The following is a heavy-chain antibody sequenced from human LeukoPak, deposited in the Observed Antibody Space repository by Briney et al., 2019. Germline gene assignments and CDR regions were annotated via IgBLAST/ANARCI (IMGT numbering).Heavy chain of an antibody. CDR1: GFVLSDYA. CDR3: ARRLVYYGLDV. V-gene: IGHV3-48*03. Sequence: GGSLRLSCAASGFVLSDYAILWVRQAPGKGLECLSYTTDSGSTIFYADSVKGRFTISRDNAEDSFYLQMNSLRAEDTATYYCARRLVYYGLDVWGQGTRSPSP. J-gene: IGHJ6*02. D-gene: IGHD4-11*01. CDR2: TTDSGSTI.